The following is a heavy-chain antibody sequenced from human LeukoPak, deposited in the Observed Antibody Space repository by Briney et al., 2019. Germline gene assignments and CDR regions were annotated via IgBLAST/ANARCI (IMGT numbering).Heavy chain of an antibody. D-gene: IGHD6-19*01. CDR3: AKDLAVAGPHYYYYGMDV. CDR1: GGSISSSY. CDR2: ISYSGST. V-gene: IGHV4-59*01. J-gene: IGHJ6*02. Sequence: SETLSLTCTVSGGSISSSYWSWIRQPPGKGLEWIGYISYSGSTNYNPSLTSRVTISVDTSKNQFSLKLSSVTAADTALYYCAKDLAVAGPHYYYYGMDVWGQGTTVTVSS.